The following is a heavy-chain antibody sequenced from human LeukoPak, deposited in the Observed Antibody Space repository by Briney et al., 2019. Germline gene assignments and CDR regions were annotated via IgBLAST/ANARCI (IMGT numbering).Heavy chain of an antibody. D-gene: IGHD2-8*02. CDR2: ISNDGNNK. CDR1: GFTFSGYA. V-gene: IGHV3-30-3*01. J-gene: IGHJ4*02. Sequence: AGGSLRLSCAASGFTFSGYAMYWVRQAPGKGLEWVAVISNDGNNKYYADSVKGRFTISRDNSKNTLYLQMNSLRAEDTAVYYCASDFRSYNIRWCLDYWGQGTLVTVSS. CDR3: ASDFRSYNIRWCLDY.